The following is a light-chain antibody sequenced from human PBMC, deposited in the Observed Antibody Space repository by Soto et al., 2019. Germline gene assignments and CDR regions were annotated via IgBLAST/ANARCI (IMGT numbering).Light chain of an antibody. CDR1: QSVDNY. Sequence: EIMLTQSPATLSLSPGERATLSYRASQSVDNYLAWCQQKPGQAPRLLMYSTSIRATGIPDRFSGSGSGADFTLTISRLDPEDFAVYYCQHYDRAPMWTFGQGTKVDIK. V-gene: IGKV3-20*01. CDR2: STS. CDR3: QHYDRAPMWT. J-gene: IGKJ1*01.